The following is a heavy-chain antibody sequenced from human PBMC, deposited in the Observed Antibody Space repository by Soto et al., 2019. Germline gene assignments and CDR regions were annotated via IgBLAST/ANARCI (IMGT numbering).Heavy chain of an antibody. V-gene: IGHV1-46*01. CDR1: GYTFTSYY. J-gene: IGHJ6*02. D-gene: IGHD3-3*01. Sequence: QVQLVQSGAEVKKPGASVKVSCKASGYTFTSYYMHWVRQAPGQGLEWTGIINPSGGSTSYAQKFQGRVPMTRDTSTSTVYMELSSLRSEDTAVYYCARDPFWSGFQSRNYYYYYGMDVWGQGTTVTVSS. CDR2: INPSGGST. CDR3: ARDPFWSGFQSRNYYYYYGMDV.